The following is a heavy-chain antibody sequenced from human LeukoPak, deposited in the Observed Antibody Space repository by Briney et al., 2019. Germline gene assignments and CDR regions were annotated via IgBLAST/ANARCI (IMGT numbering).Heavy chain of an antibody. D-gene: IGHD5-24*01. CDR1: GYIFRNYD. CDR3: ATPMANTFDAFDI. J-gene: IGHJ3*02. V-gene: IGHV1-8*01. Sequence: ASVKVSCKPSGYIFRNYDINWVRQAPGQGLEWMGWINRENGNTGYAQKFHGRVTMTRHAPTNTAYMELTSLRSEDTAVYFCATPMANTFDAFDIWGQGSRVTVSS. CDR2: INRENGNT.